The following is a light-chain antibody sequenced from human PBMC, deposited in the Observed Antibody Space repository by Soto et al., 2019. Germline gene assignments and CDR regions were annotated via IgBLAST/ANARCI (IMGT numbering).Light chain of an antibody. Sequence: EIVMTQSPPTLSVSPGERATLSCRASQSVGSKLAWYQQRPGQAPRLLIYDASNRATGIPARLSGSGSGTEFSLTISSLQSEDFAVYSCQQYGDWTGAFGVGTTVDIX. CDR2: DAS. CDR1: QSVGSK. CDR3: QQYGDWTGA. J-gene: IGKJ4*01. V-gene: IGKV3D-15*01.